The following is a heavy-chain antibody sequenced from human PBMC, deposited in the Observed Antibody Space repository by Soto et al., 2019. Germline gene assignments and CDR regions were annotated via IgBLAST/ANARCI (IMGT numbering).Heavy chain of an antibody. D-gene: IGHD2-8*01. CDR2: IIPIFGTA. CDR3: ARSSDYCTNGVCYNRGYYFDY. CDR1: GGTFSSYA. V-gene: IGHV1-69*01. Sequence: QVQLVQSGAEVQKPGSSVKVSCKASGGTFSSYAISWVRQAPGQGLEWMGGIIPIFGTANYAQKFQGRVTITADESTSTAYMELSSLRSEDTAVYYCARSSDYCTNGVCYNRGYYFDYWGQGTLVTVSS. J-gene: IGHJ4*02.